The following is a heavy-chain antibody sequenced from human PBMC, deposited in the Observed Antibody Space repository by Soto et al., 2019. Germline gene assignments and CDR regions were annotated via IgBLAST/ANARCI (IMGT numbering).Heavy chain of an antibody. D-gene: IGHD6-13*01. J-gene: IGHJ4*02. CDR1: GFTFSSYG. V-gene: IGHV3-30*18. CDR3: AKIAXXDQIXXTTNYFDY. CDR2: ISYDGSNK. Sequence: SLRLSCAASGFTFSSYGMHWVRQAPGKGLEWVAVISYDGSNKYYADSVKGRFTISRDNSKNTLYLQMNSLRAEDTAVYYXAKIAXXDQIXXTTNYFDYWGQGTLVTVSS.